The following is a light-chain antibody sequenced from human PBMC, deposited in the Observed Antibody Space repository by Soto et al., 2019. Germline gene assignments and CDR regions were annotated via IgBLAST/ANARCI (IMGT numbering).Light chain of an antibody. CDR1: QSLLHSNGYNY. CDR3: MQALQTPPYT. J-gene: IGKJ2*01. V-gene: IGKV2-28*01. CDR2: LGS. Sequence: DIVMTQSPLSLPVTPGEPASISCRSSQSLLHSNGYNYLDWYLQKPGQSPQLLIYLGSNRASGVPDRFSGSGSGTDFTLKISRVXAEDVGVYYCMQALQTPPYTFGQGTKVDTK.